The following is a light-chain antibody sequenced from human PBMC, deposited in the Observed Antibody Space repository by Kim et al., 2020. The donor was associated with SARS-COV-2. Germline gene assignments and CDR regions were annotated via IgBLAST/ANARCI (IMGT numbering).Light chain of an antibody. Sequence: NTISRAGTRSDVGGQNLVSWYQQFPGKAPKLMIYEVTKRPSGVSNRFSGSKSGNTASLTISGLQAEDEADYYCCSYGTTTTFDVLFGGGTKVTVL. CDR2: EVT. CDR3: CSYGTTTTFDVL. CDR1: RSDVGGQNL. J-gene: IGLJ2*01. V-gene: IGLV2-23*02.